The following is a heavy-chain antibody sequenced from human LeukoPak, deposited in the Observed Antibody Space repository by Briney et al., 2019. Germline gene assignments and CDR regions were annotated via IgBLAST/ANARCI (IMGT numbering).Heavy chain of an antibody. J-gene: IGHJ4*02. V-gene: IGHV1-46*01. CDR1: GYTFTSYY. Sequence: ASVKVSCKASGYTFTSYYMHWVRQAPGQGLEWMGIINPSGGSTSYAQKFQGRVTITRNTSISTAYMAVSSLRSEDTAVYYCVRGLGYCSGGSCYAHWGQGTLVTVSS. D-gene: IGHD2-15*01. CDR2: INPSGGST. CDR3: VRGLGYCSGGSCYAH.